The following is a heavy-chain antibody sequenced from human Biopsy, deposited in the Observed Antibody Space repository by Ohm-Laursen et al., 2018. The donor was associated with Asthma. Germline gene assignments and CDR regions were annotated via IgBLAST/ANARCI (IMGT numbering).Heavy chain of an antibody. CDR2: LIPVLGTP. CDR3: ARGYSGSDRIVYYYSGLEV. J-gene: IGHJ6*02. CDR1: GGTFSSYA. V-gene: IGHV1-69*01. Sequence: GSSVKVSCKASGGTFSSYAISRVRQAPGQGLEWMGGLIPVLGTPDHAQMFEGRVTITADESTSTAYMELSSLSSEDTAVYYCARGYSGSDRIVYYYSGLEVWGQGTTVTVSS. D-gene: IGHD5-12*01.